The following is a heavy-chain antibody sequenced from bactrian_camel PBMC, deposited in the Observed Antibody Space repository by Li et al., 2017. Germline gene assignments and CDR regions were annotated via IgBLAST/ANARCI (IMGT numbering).Heavy chain of an antibody. CDR3: AAGHWGGRCFPAAGY. D-gene: IGHD5*01. J-gene: IGHJ6*01. Sequence: HVQLVESGGGSVQAGGSLRLSCVASGYTYDSACMGWFRQYPGKEREGVAALQFEANSTYYDNSVKGRFTISLDNAKKTVYLQMTSLKPEDTATYFCAAGHWGGRCFPAAGYWGQGTQVTVS. CDR2: LQFEANST. CDR1: GYTYDSAC. V-gene: IGHV3S1*01.